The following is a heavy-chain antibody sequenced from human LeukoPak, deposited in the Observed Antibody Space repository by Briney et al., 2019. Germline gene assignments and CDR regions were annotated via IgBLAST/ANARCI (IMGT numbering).Heavy chain of an antibody. J-gene: IGHJ4*02. CDR1: GGSITNLNYY. CDR3: ARAGYSSGWYGGTYYFDY. D-gene: IGHD6-19*01. Sequence: SQTLSLTCTVSGGSITNLNYYWTWIRQPAGKRLEWIGRIYTSGGTNYNPSLKSRVTISVDTSKNQFSLKLSSVTAADTAVYYCARAGYSSGWYGGTYYFDYWGQGTLVSVSS. CDR2: IYTSGGT. V-gene: IGHV4-61*02.